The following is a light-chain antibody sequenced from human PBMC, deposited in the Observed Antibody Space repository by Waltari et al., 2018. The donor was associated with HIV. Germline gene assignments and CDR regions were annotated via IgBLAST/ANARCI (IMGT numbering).Light chain of an antibody. CDR1: NIGSNS. CDR2: DDS. Sequence: SYVLTQPPPASVAPGKTARITCGGNNIGSNSVHWDQQQPGQATVLIIQDDSGRRSGIRERFSGSNAGNTSTLTSGRVEAGDEADYCGQVWDSSSDHWVFGGGTKLTVL. J-gene: IGLJ3*02. CDR3: QVWDSSSDHWV. V-gene: IGLV3-21*04.